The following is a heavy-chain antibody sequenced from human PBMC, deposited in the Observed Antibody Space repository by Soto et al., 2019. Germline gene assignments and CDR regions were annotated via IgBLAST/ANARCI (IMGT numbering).Heavy chain of an antibody. Sequence: QVQLVESGGGVVQPGRSLRLSCAASGFTFSSYGMHWVRQAPGKGLEWVAVIWYDGSNKYYADSVKGRFTISRNNSKNTLYLQKNRLRAEDTAVYYCARDIAAAGTSYYNYGMDVWGQGTKVTVSS. D-gene: IGHD6-13*01. CDR1: GFTFSSYG. CDR2: IWYDGSNK. V-gene: IGHV3-33*01. J-gene: IGHJ6*02. CDR3: ARDIAAAGTSYYNYGMDV.